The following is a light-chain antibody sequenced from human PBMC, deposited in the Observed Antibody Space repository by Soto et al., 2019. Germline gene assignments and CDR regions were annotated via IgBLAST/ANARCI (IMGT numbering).Light chain of an antibody. J-gene: IGLJ3*02. CDR1: SSDVGGYDY. CDR3: SSYTTSSPWV. Sequence: QSVLTQPASVSGSPGQSVTISCTGSSSDVGGYDYVSWYQQHPGKAPKLLIYDVSNRPSGVSNRFSGSKSGTTASLTISGLQAEDEADYYCSSYTTSSPWVFGGGTKVTVL. V-gene: IGLV2-14*01. CDR2: DVS.